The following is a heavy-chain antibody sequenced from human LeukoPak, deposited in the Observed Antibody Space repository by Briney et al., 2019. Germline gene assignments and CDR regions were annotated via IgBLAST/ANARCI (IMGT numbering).Heavy chain of an antibody. V-gene: IGHV3-23*01. CDR1: GFTFSNAW. CDR3: AKDDRGSGWPTYYYYYGMDV. J-gene: IGHJ6*02. CDR2: ISGSGGST. D-gene: IGHD6-19*01. Sequence: GGSLRLSCAASGFTFSNAWMSWVRQAPGKGLEWVSAISGSGGSTYYADSVKGRFTISRDNSKNTLYLQMNSLRAEDTAVYYCAKDDRGSGWPTYYYYYGMDVWGQGTTVTVSS.